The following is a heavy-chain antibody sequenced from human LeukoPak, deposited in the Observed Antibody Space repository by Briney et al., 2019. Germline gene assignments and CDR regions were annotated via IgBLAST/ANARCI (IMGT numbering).Heavy chain of an antibody. CDR3: ARGSDVRIAAHGFWFDP. V-gene: IGHV3-7*03. D-gene: IGHD2-21*01. CDR2: IGQDGSQK. J-gene: IGHJ5*02. Sequence: GGSLRLSCAASGFTFSSYWMSWVRQAPGKGPEWMANIGQDGSQKYYVDSVKGRFTISRDNAKNSLYLEMNSLRVEDTAVYYCARGSDVRIAAHGFWFDPWGQGTLVTVSS. CDR1: GFTFSSYW.